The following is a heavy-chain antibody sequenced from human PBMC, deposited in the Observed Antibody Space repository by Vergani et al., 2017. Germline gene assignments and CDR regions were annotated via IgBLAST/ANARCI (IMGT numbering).Heavy chain of an antibody. V-gene: IGHV4-4*03. CDR1: GGSISSSNW. D-gene: IGHD3-9*01. J-gene: IGHJ6*02. CDR2: IYHSGST. CDR3: ARALKLRYSPFGDYYYYGMDV. Sequence: QVQLQESGPGLVKPPGTLSLTCAVSGGSISSSNWWSWVRQPPGKGLQWIGEIYHSGSTNYNPSLKSRVTISVDKSKNQFSLKLSSVTAADTAVYHCARALKLRYSPFGDYYYYGMDVWGQGTTVTVSS.